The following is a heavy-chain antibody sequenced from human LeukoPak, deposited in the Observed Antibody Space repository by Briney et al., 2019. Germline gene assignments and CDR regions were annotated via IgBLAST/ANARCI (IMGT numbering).Heavy chain of an antibody. CDR2: IYNTGST. CDR1: GASISSESYY. CDR3: ARVMAVNPVWFDP. Sequence: PSETLSLTCTVSGASISSESYYWTWIRQPAGKGLEWIGRIYNTGSTKYNPSLKSRVTISIDTSKNQFSLKLNSVTAADTAVYYCARVMAVNPVWFDPWGQGTLVTVSS. V-gene: IGHV4-61*02. D-gene: IGHD5-24*01. J-gene: IGHJ5*02.